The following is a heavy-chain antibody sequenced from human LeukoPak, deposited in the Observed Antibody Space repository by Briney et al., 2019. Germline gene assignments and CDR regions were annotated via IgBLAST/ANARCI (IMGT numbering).Heavy chain of an antibody. D-gene: IGHD4-11*01. CDR1: GGSISSYY. V-gene: IGHV4-59*01. CDR2: IYYSGST. CDR3: ARAGYSNYEQNWFDP. J-gene: IGHJ5*02. Sequence: SETLSHTCTVSGGSISSYYWSWIRQPPGKGLEWIGHIYYSGSTNYNPSLKSRVTISVDTSKNQFSLKLSSVTAADTAVYYCARAGYSNYEQNWFDPWGQGTLVTVSS.